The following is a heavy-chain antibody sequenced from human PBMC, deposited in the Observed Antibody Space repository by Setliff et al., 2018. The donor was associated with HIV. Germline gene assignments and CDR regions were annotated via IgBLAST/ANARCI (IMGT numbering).Heavy chain of an antibody. J-gene: IGHJ6*03. CDR1: RFTFSSYA. CDR3: AREIRAGDYPPYNYYFYMDV. V-gene: IGHV3-23*01. Sequence: PGGSLRLSCAASRFTFSSYAMSWVRQAPGKGLEWVSAISGSGGSTYYADSVKGRFTISRDNSKNTLYLQMNSLRAEDTALYYCAREIRAGDYPPYNYYFYMDVWGKGTTVTVSS. CDR2: ISGSGGST. D-gene: IGHD4-17*01.